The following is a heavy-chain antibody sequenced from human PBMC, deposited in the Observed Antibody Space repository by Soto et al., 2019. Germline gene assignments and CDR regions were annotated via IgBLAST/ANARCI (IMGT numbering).Heavy chain of an antibody. D-gene: IGHD6-6*01. V-gene: IGHV3-23*01. CDR2: ISGSGGTT. J-gene: IGHJ5*02. CDR1: GFTFSNYA. CDR3: AKGVAVGFHFGSSTDRGFDP. Sequence: EVQLLESGEGLVQPGGSLRLSCAASGFTFSNYAMSWVRQAPGKGLEWVSIISGSGGTTYHADSVKDRFTISRDNSKNTLFLQMNSLRVEDTAVYYCAKGVAVGFHFGSSTDRGFDPWGQGTLVTVSS.